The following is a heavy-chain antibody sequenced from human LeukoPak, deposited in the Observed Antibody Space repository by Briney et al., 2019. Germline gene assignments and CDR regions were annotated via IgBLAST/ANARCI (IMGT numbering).Heavy chain of an antibody. CDR2: MNPNSGNT. Sequence: ASVKVSCKASGYTFTSYDINWVRQATGQGLECMGWMNPNSGNTGYAQKFQGRVTMTRNTSISTAYMELSSLRSEDTAVYYCARSFYGGSSFDYWGQGTLVTVSS. CDR1: GYTFTSYD. V-gene: IGHV1-8*01. CDR3: ARSFYGGSSFDY. D-gene: IGHD4-23*01. J-gene: IGHJ4*02.